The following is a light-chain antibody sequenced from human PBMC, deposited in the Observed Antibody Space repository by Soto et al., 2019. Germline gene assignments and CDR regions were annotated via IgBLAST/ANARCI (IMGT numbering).Light chain of an antibody. CDR3: QQYGSSPFT. Sequence: EIVLTQSPGTLSFSPGDRATLSCRASQSISSSFLAWYQQRPGQAPRLLIHGVSSKAAGIPDRFSGSGSGTDFTLTINRLEPEDFALYFCQQYGSSPFTFGPGTQLEIK. CDR1: QSISSSF. J-gene: IGKJ3*01. V-gene: IGKV3-20*01. CDR2: GVS.